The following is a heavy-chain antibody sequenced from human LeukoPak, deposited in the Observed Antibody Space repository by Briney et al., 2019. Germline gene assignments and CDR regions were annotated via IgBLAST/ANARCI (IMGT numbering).Heavy chain of an antibody. J-gene: IGHJ6*04. D-gene: IGHD3-10*01. V-gene: IGHV3-49*04. CDR3: TFAYGSGSHRHHYYYYYGMDV. CDR2: IRSKAYGGTT. CDR1: GFTFGDYA. Sequence: GGSLRLSCTASGFTFGDYAMSWVRQAPGKGLEWVGFIRSKAYGGTTEYAASVKGRFTISRDDSKSIAYLQMNSLKTEDTAVYYCTFAYGSGSHRHHYYYYYGMDVWGKGTTVTVSS.